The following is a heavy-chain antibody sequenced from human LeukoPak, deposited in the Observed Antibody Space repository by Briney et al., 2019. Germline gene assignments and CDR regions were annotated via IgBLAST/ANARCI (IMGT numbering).Heavy chain of an antibody. Sequence: SSETLSLTCTVSGGSISSGSYYWSWIRQPAGKGLEWIGRIYTSGSTNYNPSLKSRVTISVDKSKNQFSLKLSSVTAADTAVYYCGRNGAYNLDYWGQGTLVTVSS. D-gene: IGHD1-14*01. V-gene: IGHV4-61*02. J-gene: IGHJ4*02. CDR2: IYTSGST. CDR3: GRNGAYNLDY. CDR1: GGSISSGSYY.